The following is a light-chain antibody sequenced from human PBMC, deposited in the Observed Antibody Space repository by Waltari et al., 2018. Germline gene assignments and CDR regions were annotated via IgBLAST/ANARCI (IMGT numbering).Light chain of an antibody. J-gene: IGLJ3*02. CDR3: QAWDRINYGV. CDR2: DDR. Sequence: FVLTQAPSVSVAPGPTARITCGGYGLEITGGHWYQQRPGQVPVLVLYDDRDRPSGIPERFSGSKSWNTATLTISGVEAGDEADYYCQAWDRINYGVFGGGTKLTVL. CDR1: GLEITG. V-gene: IGLV3-21*02.